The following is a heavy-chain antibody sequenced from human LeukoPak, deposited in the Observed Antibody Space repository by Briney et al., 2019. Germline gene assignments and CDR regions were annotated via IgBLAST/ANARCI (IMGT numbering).Heavy chain of an antibody. D-gene: IGHD3-10*01. CDR3: TRDRRYTWYWYGSGSPDY. CDR1: GFTFGDHV. CDR2: IRNKALSETT. Sequence: PGGSLRLSCITSGFTFGDHVMSWFRQAPGKGLEWVGFIRNKALSETTEYAASVKGRFTISRDDSKSIAYLQMDSLKTEDTAMYYCTRDRRYTWYWYGSGSPDYWGQGTLVTVSS. V-gene: IGHV3-49*03. J-gene: IGHJ4*02.